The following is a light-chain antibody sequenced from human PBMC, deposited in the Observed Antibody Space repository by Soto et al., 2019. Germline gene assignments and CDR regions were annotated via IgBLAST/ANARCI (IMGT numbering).Light chain of an antibody. CDR2: DVS. J-gene: IGLJ1*01. CDR3: SSYTSSSSYV. Sequence: QSALTQPASVSDSPGQSITISCIGTSSDIGGFYHVSWHQQHPGKAPKLIIYDVSHRPSGVSNRFSGSTTGNTASLIISGLQAEDEADYYCSSYTSSSSYVFGSGTKLTVL. V-gene: IGLV2-14*03. CDR1: SSDIGGFYH.